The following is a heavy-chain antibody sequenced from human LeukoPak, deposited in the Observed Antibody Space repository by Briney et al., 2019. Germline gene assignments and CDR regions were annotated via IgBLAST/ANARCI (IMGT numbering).Heavy chain of an antibody. V-gene: IGHV4-34*01. Sequence: KPSETLSLTCAVSGGSFSGYYRTWIRQPPGKGLEWIGEINHSGSANYNPSLKSRVTISLDTSKNQFSLKLSSVTAADTAVYYCARGQGTVTTHWGQGTLVTVSS. CDR2: INHSGSA. D-gene: IGHD4-17*01. J-gene: IGHJ4*02. CDR1: GGSFSGYY. CDR3: ARGQGTVTTH.